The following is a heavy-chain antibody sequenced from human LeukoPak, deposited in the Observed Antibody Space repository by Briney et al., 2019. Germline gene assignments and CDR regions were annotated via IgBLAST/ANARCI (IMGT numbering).Heavy chain of an antibody. J-gene: IGHJ4*02. CDR3: ARVYSGSYRIFDY. Sequence: PGGSLRLSCAASGFTVSNNYMSWVRQAPGKGLEWVSVIYSGGSTYYADSVKGRFTISRDNSKNTLYLQMNSLRAEDTAVYYCARVYSGSYRIFDYWGQGTLVTVSS. CDR2: IYSGGST. CDR1: GFTVSNNY. D-gene: IGHD1-26*01. V-gene: IGHV3-53*01.